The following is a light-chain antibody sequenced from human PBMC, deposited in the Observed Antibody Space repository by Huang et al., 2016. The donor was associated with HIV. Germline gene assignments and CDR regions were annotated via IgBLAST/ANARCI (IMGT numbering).Light chain of an antibody. CDR3: QQYNTWPPIT. CDR1: QRISNK. V-gene: IGKV3-15*01. J-gene: IGKJ5*01. Sequence: EIVLTQSPATLSVSPGETATLSCRAGQRISNKLAGYQQRPGQAPRLLIYGASTRATGSPARFSGSGSGTEFTLTISSLQSEDFAVYYCQQYNTWPPITFGQGTRLEIK. CDR2: GAS.